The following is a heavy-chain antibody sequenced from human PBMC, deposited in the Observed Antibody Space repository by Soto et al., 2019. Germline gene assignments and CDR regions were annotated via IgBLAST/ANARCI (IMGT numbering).Heavy chain of an antibody. CDR3: ARDIGDQTSRWTDAFDI. Sequence: EVQLVESGGGLVQPGGSLRLSCAASGFTFSSYSMNWVRQAPGKGLEWVSYISSGSNTIYYADSVKGRFTISKDNSKNTLYLQMNSLRAEDTAIYYCARDIGDQTSRWTDAFDIWGQGTMVTVSS. CDR1: GFTFSSYS. CDR2: ISSGSNTI. J-gene: IGHJ3*02. D-gene: IGHD6-13*01. V-gene: IGHV3-48*01.